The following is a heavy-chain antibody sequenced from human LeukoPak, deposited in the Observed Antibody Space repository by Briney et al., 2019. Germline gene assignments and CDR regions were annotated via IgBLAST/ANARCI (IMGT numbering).Heavy chain of an antibody. Sequence: PSETLSLTCAVSGYSISSGYYWGWIRQPPGKGLEWIGSIYHSGSTYYNPSLKSRVTISVDTSKNQFSLKLSSVTAADTAVYYCARLGEYSSSWNNWFDPWGQGTLVTVSS. CDR3: ARLGEYSSSWNNWFDP. CDR2: IYHSGST. CDR1: GYSISSGYY. J-gene: IGHJ5*02. D-gene: IGHD6-13*01. V-gene: IGHV4-38-2*01.